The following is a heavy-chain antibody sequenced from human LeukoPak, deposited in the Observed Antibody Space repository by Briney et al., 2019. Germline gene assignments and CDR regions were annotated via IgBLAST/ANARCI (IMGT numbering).Heavy chain of an antibody. J-gene: IGHJ4*02. CDR2: ISGSGDST. CDR3: ARVHGASFDY. CDR1: GFTFSSYE. D-gene: IGHD3-16*01. V-gene: IGHV3-23*01. Sequence: PGGSLRLSCAASGFTFSSYEMNWVRQAPGKGLEWVSSISGSGDSTYYADSVKGRFTISRDNSKNTLYLQMNSLRAEDTAVYYCARVHGASFDYWGQGTLVTVSS.